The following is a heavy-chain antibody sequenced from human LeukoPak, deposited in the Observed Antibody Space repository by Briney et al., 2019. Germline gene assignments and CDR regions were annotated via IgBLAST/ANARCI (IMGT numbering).Heavy chain of an antibody. CDR1: GGSISSSPYY. CDR2: IYHSGST. CDR3: ARLYGNYQNYFDY. J-gene: IGHJ4*02. V-gene: IGHV4-39*07. D-gene: IGHD1-7*01. Sequence: SETLSLTCTVSGGSISSSPYYWGWIRQPPGKGLEWIGSIYHSGSTYYNPSLKSRVTISVDTSKNQFSLKLRSVTAADTAVYFCARLYGNYQNYFDYWGQGTLVTVSS.